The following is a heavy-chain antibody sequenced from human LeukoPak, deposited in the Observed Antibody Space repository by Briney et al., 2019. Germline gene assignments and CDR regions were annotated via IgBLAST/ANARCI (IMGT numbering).Heavy chain of an antibody. D-gene: IGHD3-22*01. J-gene: IGHJ4*02. Sequence: PSQTLSLTCTLSGGSISSSSYCWGWIRQPPGKGLEWIGSIYYSGSTSYNPSLKSRVSISVDTSRNQFSLKLSSVTAADTAVYYCARHEFGVTYDSSGYYPTGYFDYWGQGTLVTVSS. CDR3: ARHEFGVTYDSSGYYPTGYFDY. CDR2: IYYSGST. CDR1: GGSISSSSYC. V-gene: IGHV4-39*01.